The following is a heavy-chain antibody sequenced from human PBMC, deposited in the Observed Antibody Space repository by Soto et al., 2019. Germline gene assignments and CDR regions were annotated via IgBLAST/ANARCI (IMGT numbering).Heavy chain of an antibody. CDR1: GGSISSGGYY. D-gene: IGHD4-17*01. CDR2: IYYSGST. Sequence: QVQLQESGPGLVKPSQTLSLTCTVSGGSISSGGYYWSWIRQHPGKGLEWVGYIYYSGSTYYHPSLKSRVTISVDTSKNQFSLKLSSVTAADTAVYYCARFDYGDHSYDYWGQGTLVTVSS. J-gene: IGHJ4*02. V-gene: IGHV4-31*03. CDR3: ARFDYGDHSYDY.